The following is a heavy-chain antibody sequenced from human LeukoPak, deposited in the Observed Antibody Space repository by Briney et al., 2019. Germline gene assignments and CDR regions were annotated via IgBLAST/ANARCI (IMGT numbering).Heavy chain of an antibody. J-gene: IGHJ5*02. D-gene: IGHD6-6*01. CDR2: IYYSGST. CDR3: ASFIAALNWFDP. CDR1: GGSISSSSYY. V-gene: IGHV4-39*07. Sequence: SETLSLTCTVSGGSISSSSYYWGWIRQPPGKGLEWIGSIYYSGSTYYNPSLKSRVTISVDTSKNQFSLKLSSVTVADTAVYYCASFIAALNWFDPWGQGTLVTVSS.